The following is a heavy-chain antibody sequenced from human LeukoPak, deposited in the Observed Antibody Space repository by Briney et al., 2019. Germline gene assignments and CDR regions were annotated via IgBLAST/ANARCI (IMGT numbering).Heavy chain of an antibody. Sequence: GGSLRLSCAASGFTFSSYAMSWVRQAPGKGLEWVSAISGGGGSTYYADSVKGRFTISRDNSKNTLYLQMNSLRAEDTAVYYCAKDLAGLLWFGELLTYYGMDVWGQGTTVTVSS. CDR3: AKDLAGLLWFGELLTYYGMDV. CDR1: GFTFSSYA. J-gene: IGHJ6*02. D-gene: IGHD3-10*01. CDR2: ISGGGGST. V-gene: IGHV3-23*01.